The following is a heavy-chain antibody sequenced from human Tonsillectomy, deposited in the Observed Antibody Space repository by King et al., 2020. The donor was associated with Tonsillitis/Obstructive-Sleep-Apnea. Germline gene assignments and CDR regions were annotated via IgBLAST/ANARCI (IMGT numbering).Heavy chain of an antibody. V-gene: IGHV3-11*06. J-gene: IGHJ4*02. CDR2: ISSSSSYT. D-gene: IGHD6-6*01. CDR3: ARGSIAALYYFDY. Sequence: VQLVESGGGLVKPGGSLRLSCAASGFTFSDYYMSWIRQAPGKGLEWVSYISSSSSYTNYADSVKGRFTTSRDNAKNSLYLQMNSLRAEDTAVYYCARGSIAALYYFDYWGQGTLVTVSS. CDR1: GFTFSDYY.